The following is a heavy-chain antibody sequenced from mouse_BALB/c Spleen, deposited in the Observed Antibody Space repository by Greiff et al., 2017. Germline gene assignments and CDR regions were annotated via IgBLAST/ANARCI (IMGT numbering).Heavy chain of an antibody. CDR2: IYPGDGDT. J-gene: IGHJ2*01. D-gene: IGHD1-1*01. CDR3: ARDYGSSHSDY. CDR1: GYTFTSYW. V-gene: IGHV1-87*01. Sequence: QVQLQQSGAELARPGASVKLSCKASGYTFTSYWMQWVKQRPGQGLEWIGAIYPGDGDTRYTQKFKGKATLTADKSSSTAYMQLSSLASEDSAVYYCARDYGSSHSDYWGQGTTLTVSS.